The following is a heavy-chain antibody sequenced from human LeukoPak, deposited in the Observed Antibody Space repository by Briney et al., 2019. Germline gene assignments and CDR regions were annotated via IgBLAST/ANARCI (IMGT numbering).Heavy chain of an antibody. CDR2: IYYSGST. Sequence: TSETQSLTCTVSGGSISSYYWSWIRQPPGKGLEWIGYIYYSGSTNYNPSLKSRVTISVDTSKNQFSLKLSSVTAADTAVYYCARDLVGAFDIWGQGTMVTVSS. CDR1: GGSISSYY. CDR3: ARDLVGAFDI. V-gene: IGHV4-59*01. D-gene: IGHD2-21*01. J-gene: IGHJ3*02.